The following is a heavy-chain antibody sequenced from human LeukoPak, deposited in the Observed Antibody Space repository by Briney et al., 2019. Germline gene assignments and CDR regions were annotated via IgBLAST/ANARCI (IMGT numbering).Heavy chain of an antibody. D-gene: IGHD2-15*01. V-gene: IGHV3-48*04. Sequence: GGSLRLSCAASGFSFSDYRMDWVRQAPGKGLEWVSYITSSSSSKYYAESVKGRFTISRDNAKNSLYLQMNSLRAEDTAVYYCVRDSCSGDSCRLLDYWGQGALVTVSS. CDR3: VRDSCSGDSCRLLDY. CDR1: GFSFSDYR. CDR2: ITSSSSSK. J-gene: IGHJ4*02.